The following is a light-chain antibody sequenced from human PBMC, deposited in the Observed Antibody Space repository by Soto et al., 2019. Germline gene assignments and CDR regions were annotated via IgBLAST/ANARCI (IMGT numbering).Light chain of an antibody. CDR2: GVS. CDR1: QCVSSSY. J-gene: IGKJ1*01. CDR3: QQYGSSRT. V-gene: IGKV3-20*01. Sequence: EIVLTQSPGTLSLSPGERATLSCRASQCVSSSYLAWYQQKPGQAPRLLIYGVSSRATGIPDRFSGSGSGTDFTLTITRLEPEDFAVYYCQQYGSSRTFGQGTKVEIK.